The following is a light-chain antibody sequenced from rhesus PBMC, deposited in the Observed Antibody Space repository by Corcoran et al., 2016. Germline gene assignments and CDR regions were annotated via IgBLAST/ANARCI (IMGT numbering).Light chain of an antibody. Sequence: QSALTQPPSVSKSLGQSVTISCTGTSSDVGGYNYDSWYQQHPGKVPKLLIYEVTKRPSGVSDRFSGTKSGNTASLTFSGLQAEDEADYYCGSNSSGSTFVFGSASKFTIL. V-gene: IGLV2-38*01. CDR3: GSNSSGSTFV. CDR2: EVT. J-gene: IGLJ6*01. CDR1: SSDVGGYNY.